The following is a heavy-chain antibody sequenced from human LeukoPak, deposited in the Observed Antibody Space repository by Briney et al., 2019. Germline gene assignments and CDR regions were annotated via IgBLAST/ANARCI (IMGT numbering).Heavy chain of an antibody. CDR1: GGSISSGGYS. V-gene: IGHV4-30-2*01. CDR2: LYHSGST. J-gene: IGHJ5*02. CDR3: ARGHYYDFWGGRGWFDP. D-gene: IGHD3-3*01. Sequence: SQTLSLTCAVSGGSISSGGYSWSWLRQPPGKGLERIGYLYHSGSTYYNPSLKSLVTISVDRSKYQFSLKLSSVTAADTAVYCCARGHYYDFWGGRGWFDPWGQGTLVTVPS.